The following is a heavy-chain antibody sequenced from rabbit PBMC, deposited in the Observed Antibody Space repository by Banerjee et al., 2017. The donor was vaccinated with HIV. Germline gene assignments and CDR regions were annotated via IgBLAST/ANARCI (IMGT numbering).Heavy chain of an antibody. CDR2: IYTGSSGNT. CDR1: GIDFSSYG. V-gene: IGHV1S45*01. Sequence: QEQLVESGGGLVTLGGSLKLTCKASGIDFSSYGISWVRQAPGKGLEWIGCIYTGSSGNTYYASWSKGRFTISKTSSTTVTLQMTSLTAADTATYFCARGYVGYGYATSRLDLWVQGTLVTVS. D-gene: IGHD6-1*01. J-gene: IGHJ3*01. CDR3: ARGYVGYGYATSRLDL.